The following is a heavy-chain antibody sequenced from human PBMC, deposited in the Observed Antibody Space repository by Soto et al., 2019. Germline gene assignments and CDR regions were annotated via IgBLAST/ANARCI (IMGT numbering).Heavy chain of an antibody. V-gene: IGHV3-23*01. D-gene: IGHD2-15*01. J-gene: IGHJ5*02. CDR3: AKDSEDIVVVVAATGFDP. CDR1: GFTFSSYA. Sequence: EVQLLESGGGLVQPGGSLRLSCAASGFTFSSYAMSWVRQAPGKGLEWVSAISGSGGSTYYADSVKGRFTISRDNSKNTLYLQMNSLRAEDTAVYYCAKDSEDIVVVVAATGFDPWGQGTLVTVSS. CDR2: ISGSGGST.